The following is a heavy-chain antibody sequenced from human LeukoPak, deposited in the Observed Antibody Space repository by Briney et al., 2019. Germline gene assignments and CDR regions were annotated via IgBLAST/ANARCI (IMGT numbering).Heavy chain of an antibody. J-gene: IGHJ4*02. Sequence: PGGSLRLSCAASGFTFSSYGMPWVRQAPGKGLEWVAVISYDGSNKYYADSVKGRFTISRDNSKNTLYLQMNSLRAEDTAVYYCAKDSKSYYYGSGSYTHPDYWGQGTLVTVSS. CDR3: AKDSKSYYYGSGSYTHPDY. CDR2: ISYDGSNK. D-gene: IGHD3-10*01. CDR1: GFTFSSYG. V-gene: IGHV3-30*18.